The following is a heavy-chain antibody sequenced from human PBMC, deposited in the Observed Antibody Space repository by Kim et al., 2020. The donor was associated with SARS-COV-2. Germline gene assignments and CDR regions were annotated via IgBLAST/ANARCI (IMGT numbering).Heavy chain of an antibody. CDR3: NTDPHMERGGGSYDC. J-gene: IGHJ4*02. V-gene: IGHV3-15*01. Sequence: EAAVKGRCAISRDDSKNTLYLQMNSLKTEDKGVYYCNTDPHMERGGGSYDCWGQGTLVTVSS. D-gene: IGHD3-10*01.